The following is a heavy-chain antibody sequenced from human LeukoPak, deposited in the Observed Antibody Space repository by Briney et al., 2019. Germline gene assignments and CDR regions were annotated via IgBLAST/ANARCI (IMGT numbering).Heavy chain of an antibody. D-gene: IGHD3-9*01. CDR2: ITSSGTTI. J-gene: IGHJ1*01. CDR1: GFTFSDYY. Sequence: GGSLRLSCAASGFTFSDYYMSWIRQAPGKGLEWVSYITSSGTTIYYADSVKGRFTISRDNAKNSLYLQMNSLRAEDTAVYYCARDGHYDILTGYFQDWGQGTLVTVSS. CDR3: ARDGHYDILTGYFQD. V-gene: IGHV3-11*01.